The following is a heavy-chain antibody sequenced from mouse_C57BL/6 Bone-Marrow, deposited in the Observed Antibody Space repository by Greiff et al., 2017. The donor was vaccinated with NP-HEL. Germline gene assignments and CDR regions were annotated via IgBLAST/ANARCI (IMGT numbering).Heavy chain of an antibody. CDR1: GFTFSDYG. CDR2: ISSGSSTI. V-gene: IGHV5-17*01. CDR3: ARLYDYDFDY. J-gene: IGHJ2*01. D-gene: IGHD2-4*01. Sequence: EVKLVESGGGLVKPGGSLKLSCAASGFTFSDYGMHWVRQAPEKGLEWVAYISSGSSTIYYADTVKGRFTISRDNAKNTLFLQMTSLRSEDTAMYYCARLYDYDFDYWGQGTTLTVSS.